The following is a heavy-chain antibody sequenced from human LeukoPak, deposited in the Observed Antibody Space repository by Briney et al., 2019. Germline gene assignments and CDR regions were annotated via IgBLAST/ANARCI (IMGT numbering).Heavy chain of an antibody. D-gene: IGHD6-19*01. CDR2: INPNSGGT. J-gene: IGHJ4*02. Sequence: ASVKVSCKASGYTFTGYYMHWVRQAPGQGLEWMAWINPNSGGTNYAQKFQGRVTMTRDTSISTAYMELSRLRSDDTAVYYCARDPGEGIAVAGGDYWGQGTLVTVSS. CDR3: ARDPGEGIAVAGGDY. V-gene: IGHV1-2*02. CDR1: GYTFTGYY.